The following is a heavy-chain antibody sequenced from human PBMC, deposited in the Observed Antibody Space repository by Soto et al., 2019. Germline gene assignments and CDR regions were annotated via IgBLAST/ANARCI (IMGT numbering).Heavy chain of an antibody. J-gene: IGHJ4*02. CDR2: IYYSGST. CDR3: ARAGGPLYFDY. Sequence: PSETLSLTCTVSGGSISSGDYYWSWIRQPPGKGLEWIGYIYYSGSTYYNPSLKSRVTISVDTSKNQFSLKLSSVTAADTAVYYCARAGGPLYFDYWGQGTLVTVSS. V-gene: IGHV4-30-4*01. CDR1: GGSISSGDYY.